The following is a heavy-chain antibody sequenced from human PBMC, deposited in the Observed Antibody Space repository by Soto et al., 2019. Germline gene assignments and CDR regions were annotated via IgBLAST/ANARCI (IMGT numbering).Heavy chain of an antibody. CDR3: AKDKWVDNKVILDAFDI. J-gene: IGHJ3*02. Sequence: PGGSLRLSCAASGFTFSSYAMSWVRQAPGKGLEWVSAISGSGGSTYYADSVKGRFTISRDNSKNTLYLQMNSLRAEDTAVYYCAKDKWVDNKVILDAFDIWGQGTMVTVSS. V-gene: IGHV3-23*01. D-gene: IGHD2-21*01. CDR1: GFTFSSYA. CDR2: ISGSGGST.